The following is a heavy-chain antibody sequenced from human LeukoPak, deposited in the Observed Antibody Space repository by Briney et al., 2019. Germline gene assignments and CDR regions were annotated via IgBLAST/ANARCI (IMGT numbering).Heavy chain of an antibody. CDR2: IWYDGSNK. Sequence: GGSLRLSCAASGFIFSSYGMHWVRQAPGKGLEWVAVIWYDGSNKYYADSVKGRFTISRDNSKNTLYLQMNSLRAEDTAVYYCARSLAGYRKAGDAFDIWGQGTMVTVSS. V-gene: IGHV3-33*01. J-gene: IGHJ3*02. D-gene: IGHD5-12*01. CDR3: ARSLAGYRKAGDAFDI. CDR1: GFIFSSYG.